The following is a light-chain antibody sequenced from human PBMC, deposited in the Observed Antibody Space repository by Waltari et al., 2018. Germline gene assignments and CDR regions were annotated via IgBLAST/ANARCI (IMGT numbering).Light chain of an antibody. Sequence: QSVLTQPPPASGTPGQRVTISCSGGATNNGVNFVYWYRQLPGTAPKLLLYKNDQRPSGVPDRISGSKSGTSASLVISGLRSEVEADYYCAAWDDRLYTVMFGGGTKLTVL. J-gene: IGLJ3*02. CDR3: AAWDDRLYTVM. CDR2: KND. V-gene: IGLV1-47*01. CDR1: ATNNGVNF.